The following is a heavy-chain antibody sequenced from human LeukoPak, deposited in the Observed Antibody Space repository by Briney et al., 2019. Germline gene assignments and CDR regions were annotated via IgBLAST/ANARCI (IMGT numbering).Heavy chain of an antibody. CDR1: GGSFSGYY. D-gene: IGHD3-10*01. CDR2: INHSGST. V-gene: IGHV4-34*01. J-gene: IGHJ6*03. Sequence: SETLSLTCAVYGGSFSGYYWSWIRQPPGKGLEWIGEINHSGSTNYNPSLKSRVTISVDTSKNQFSLKLSSVTAADTAVYYCARGVLVRGVIITYYYYYYYMDVWGKGTTVTVS. CDR3: ARGVLVRGVIITYYYYYYYMDV.